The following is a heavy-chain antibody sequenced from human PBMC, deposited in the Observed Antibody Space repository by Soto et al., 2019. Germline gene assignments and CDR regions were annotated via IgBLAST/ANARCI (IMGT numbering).Heavy chain of an antibody. J-gene: IGHJ6*02. Sequence: SETLSLTCSVSGGSLSKYYWSWIRQPAGKGLEWIGYISTSGSAYSNLSLRRRLTMSVDMSKNHFSLKLSSVTAADTAVYYCARRYSYGSGKYGMDLWGQGTTVTVSS. CDR1: GGSLSKYY. D-gene: IGHD3-10*01. CDR3: ARRYSYGSGKYGMDL. V-gene: IGHV4-4*07. CDR2: ISTSGSA.